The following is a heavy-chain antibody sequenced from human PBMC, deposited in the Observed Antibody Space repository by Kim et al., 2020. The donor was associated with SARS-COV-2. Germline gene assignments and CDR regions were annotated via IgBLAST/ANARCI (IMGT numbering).Heavy chain of an antibody. CDR3: ARGLHCSGGSCYALDY. CDR2: MNPNSGNT. J-gene: IGHJ4*02. CDR1: GYTFTSYD. Sequence: ASVQVSCKASGYTFTSYDINWVRQATGQGLEWMGWMNPNSGNTGYAQKFQGRVTMTRNTSISTAYMELSSLRSEDTAVYYCARGLHCSGGSCYALDYWGQGTLVTVSS. V-gene: IGHV1-8*01. D-gene: IGHD2-15*01.